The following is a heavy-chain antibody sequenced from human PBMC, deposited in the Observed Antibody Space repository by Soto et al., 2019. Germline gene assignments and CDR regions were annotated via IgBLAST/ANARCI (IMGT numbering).Heavy chain of an antibody. Sequence: PGGSLRLSCAASGFPFTSYGMHWVREAPGKGLEWVAVISYDGSNKYYADSVKGRFTISRDNSKNTLYLQMNSLRPEDTALYYCVGGQYYFDYRGQGTLVTVSS. J-gene: IGHJ4*02. V-gene: IGHV3-30*03. D-gene: IGHD3-10*01. CDR2: ISYDGSNK. CDR3: VGGQYYFDY. CDR1: GFPFTSYG.